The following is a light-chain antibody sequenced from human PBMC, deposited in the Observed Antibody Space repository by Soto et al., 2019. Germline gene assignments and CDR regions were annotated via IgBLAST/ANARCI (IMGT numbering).Light chain of an antibody. CDR2: GAS. J-gene: IGKJ2*01. CDR1: QSVSSSY. CDR3: QQYGSSPYT. Sequence: EIVLTQSPGTLSLSPGERATLCCRASQSVSSSYLAWYQQKPGQAPRLLIYGASSRATGIPDRFSGSGSGTDFTLTISRLEPEDFAVYYCQQYGSSPYTFGQGTKLEI. V-gene: IGKV3-20*01.